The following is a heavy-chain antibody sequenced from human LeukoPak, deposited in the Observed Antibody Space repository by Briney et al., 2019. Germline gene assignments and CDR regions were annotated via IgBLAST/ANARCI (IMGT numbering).Heavy chain of an antibody. D-gene: IGHD6-13*01. J-gene: IGHJ6*03. Sequence: GASVKVSCKASGYTFTIYYMHWVRQAPGQGLEWMGWINPNSGGTNYAQKFQGRVTMTRDTSISTAYMELSRLRSDDTAVYYCARGTSWSYIAATYYYYYYMDVWGKGTTVTVSS. CDR2: INPNSGGT. V-gene: IGHV1-2*02. CDR1: GYTFTIYY. CDR3: ARGTSWSYIAATYYYYYYMDV.